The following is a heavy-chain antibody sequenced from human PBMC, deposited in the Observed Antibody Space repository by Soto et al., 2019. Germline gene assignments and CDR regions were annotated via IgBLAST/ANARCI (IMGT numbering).Heavy chain of an antibody. J-gene: IGHJ4*02. Sequence: EVQVLESGGGLVQPGGSLRLSCAASGFTFRNHAMLWVRQAPGKGLEWVSGISGSGSSTYYADSVKGRFNISRDNSKSTLYLQMNSLRADDTAVYYCAKGAIYDWNRVLNDWGQGTLVTVSS. CDR1: GFTFRNHA. D-gene: IGHD1-20*01. CDR3: AKGAIYDWNRVLND. V-gene: IGHV3-23*01. CDR2: ISGSGSST.